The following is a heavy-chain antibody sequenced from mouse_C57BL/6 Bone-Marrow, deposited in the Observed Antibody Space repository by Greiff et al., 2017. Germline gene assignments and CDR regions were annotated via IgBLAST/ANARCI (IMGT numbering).Heavy chain of an antibody. CDR1: GFTFSNYW. CDR2: IRLKSDNYAT. D-gene: IGHD1-1*01. CDR3: TVITTVVAGDY. Sequence: EVKVEESGGGLVQPGGSMKLSCVASGFTFSNYWMNWVRQSPEKGLEWVAQIRLKSDNYATHYAESVKGRFTISRDDSKSSVYLQMNNLRAEDTGIYYCTVITTVVAGDYWGQGTTRTVSS. J-gene: IGHJ2*01. V-gene: IGHV6-3*01.